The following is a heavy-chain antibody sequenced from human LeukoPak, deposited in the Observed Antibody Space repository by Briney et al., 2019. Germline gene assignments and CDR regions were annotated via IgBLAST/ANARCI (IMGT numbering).Heavy chain of an antibody. J-gene: IGHJ4*02. CDR2: INHSGST. CDR3: ARASGVSSYLLPI. V-gene: IGHV4-34*01. D-gene: IGHD2-8*01. Sequence: SETLSLTCAVYGGSFSGYYWSWIRQPPGKGLEWIGEINHSGSTNYNPSLKSRVTISIDTSKNQFSLRLNSVTAADTAVYYCARASGVSSYLLPIWGQGTLVTVSS. CDR1: GGSFSGYY.